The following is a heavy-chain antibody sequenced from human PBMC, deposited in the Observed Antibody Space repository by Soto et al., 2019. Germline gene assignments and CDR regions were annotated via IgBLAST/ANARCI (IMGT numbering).Heavy chain of an antibody. Sequence: EVQLVESGGGLVQPGGSLRLSCSTSGFSFRTYWMSWVRQAPGKGLEWVANIKEDGSEEYYVDSVEGRFTTSRDNAKNSPYLQMNSLRAEDTALYYCATYHDYNWATYRFRYWGQGTLVTVSS. D-gene: IGHD3-16*02. V-gene: IGHV3-7*01. CDR1: GFSFRTYW. CDR3: ATYHDYNWATYRFRY. J-gene: IGHJ4*02. CDR2: IKEDGSEE.